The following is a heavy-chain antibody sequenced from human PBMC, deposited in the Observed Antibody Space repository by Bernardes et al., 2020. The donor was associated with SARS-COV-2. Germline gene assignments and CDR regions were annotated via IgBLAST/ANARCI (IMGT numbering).Heavy chain of an antibody. CDR1: GYTFTSYG. CDR3: ARDWSKVASFHYYGMDV. Sequence: ASVKVSCKASGYTFTSYGISWVRQAPGQGLEWMGWISAYNGNTNYAQKLQGRVTMTTDTSTSTAYMELRSLRSDDTAVYYCARDWSKVASFHYYGMDVWGQGTTVTVSS. V-gene: IGHV1-18*01. J-gene: IGHJ6*02. CDR2: ISAYNGNT. D-gene: IGHD5-12*01.